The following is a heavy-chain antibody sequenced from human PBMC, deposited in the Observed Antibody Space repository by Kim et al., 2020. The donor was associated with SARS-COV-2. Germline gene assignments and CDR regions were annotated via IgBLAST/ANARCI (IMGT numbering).Heavy chain of an antibody. Sequence: GGSLRLSCAASGFTVSSNYMSWVRQAPGKGLEWVSVIYSGGSTYYADSVKGRFTISRDNSKNTLYLQMNSLRAEDTAVYYCARDAPVVGVPATSPYYYYGMDVWGQGTKVTVSS. J-gene: IGHJ6*02. CDR1: GFTVSSNY. V-gene: IGHV3-66*01. D-gene: IGHD2-2*01. CDR3: ARDAPVVGVPATSPYYYYGMDV. CDR2: IYSGGST.